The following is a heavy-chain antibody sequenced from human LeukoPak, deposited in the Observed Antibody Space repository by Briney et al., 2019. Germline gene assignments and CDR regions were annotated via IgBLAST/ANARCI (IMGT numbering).Heavy chain of an antibody. J-gene: IGHJ4*02. CDR2: IKQDGSDK. D-gene: IGHD3-16*01. V-gene: IGHV3-7*04. Sequence: GGSLRLSCAASGFTFSSYWMTWVRQAPGKGLEWVARIKQDGSDKYYVESVRGRFTISRDNAKNSLYLQMSSPRAEDTAVYYCARWGGGSDYWGQGTLVTVSS. CDR3: ARWGGGSDY. CDR1: GFTFSSYW.